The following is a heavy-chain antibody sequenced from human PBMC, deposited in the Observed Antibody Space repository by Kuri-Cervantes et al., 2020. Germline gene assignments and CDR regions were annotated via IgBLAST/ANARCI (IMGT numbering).Heavy chain of an antibody. V-gene: IGHV1-69*13. CDR1: GGTFSSYA. CDR2: IIPIFGTG. Sequence: SVKVSCKASGGTFSSYAISWVRQAPGQGLEWMGGIIPIFGTGNYAQKFQGRVTITADESTSTAYMELSSLRSEDTAVYYCARGRIRFRALDYWGQGTLVTVSS. CDR3: ARGRIRFRALDY. D-gene: IGHD2/OR15-2a*01. J-gene: IGHJ4*02.